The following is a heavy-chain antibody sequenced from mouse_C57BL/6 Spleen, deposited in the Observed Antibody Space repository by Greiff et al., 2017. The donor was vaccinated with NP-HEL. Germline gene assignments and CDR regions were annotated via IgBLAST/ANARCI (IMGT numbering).Heavy chain of an antibody. V-gene: IGHV1-80*01. CDR2: IYPGDDDT. D-gene: IGHD1-1*01. J-gene: IGHJ2*01. CDR3: ARGDYYGSYYFDY. Sequence: SGAELVKPGASVKISCKASGYAFSSYWMNWVKQRPGKGLEWIGQIYPGDDDTNYNGKFKGKATLTADKSSSTAYMQLSSLTSEDSAVYFCARGDYYGSYYFDYWGQGTTLTVSS. CDR1: GYAFSSYW.